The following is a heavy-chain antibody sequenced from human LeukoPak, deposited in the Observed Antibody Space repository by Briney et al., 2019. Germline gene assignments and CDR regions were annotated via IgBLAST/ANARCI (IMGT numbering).Heavy chain of an antibody. J-gene: IGHJ1*01. CDR1: GFTFDDYA. V-gene: IGHV3-9*03. D-gene: IGHD3-22*01. CDR3: AKGLHYYDSSGYYYSEYFQH. CDR2: ISWNSGSI. Sequence: GGSLRLSCAASGFTFDDYAMHWVRQAPGKGLEWVSGISWNSGSIGYADSVKGRFTISRDNAKNSLYLQMNSLRAEDMALYYCAKGLHYYDSSGYYYSEYFQHWGQGTLATVSS.